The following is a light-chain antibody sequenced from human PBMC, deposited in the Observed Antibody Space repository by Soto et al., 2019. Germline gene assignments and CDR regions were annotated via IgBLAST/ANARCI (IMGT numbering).Light chain of an antibody. Sequence: DIQMTQSPSTLSASVGDRVTITCRASQGISNLLAWYQQKPGQVPKLLIYDASILESGVSSRFSGSGSGTEFALTISGLQPDDFASYYCQQYNRFSLTVGGGTKVEIK. V-gene: IGKV1-5*01. CDR2: DAS. CDR1: QGISNL. J-gene: IGKJ4*01. CDR3: QQYNRFSLT.